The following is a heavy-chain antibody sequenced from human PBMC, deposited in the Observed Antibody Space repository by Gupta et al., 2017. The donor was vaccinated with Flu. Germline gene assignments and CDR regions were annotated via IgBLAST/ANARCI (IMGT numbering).Heavy chain of an antibody. Sequence: EVQLVESGGGLVQPGGSLRLSCAASGFTFSRYDMHWVRQATGKGLEWVSAIGTAGDTYYPGSVRGRFTISRENAKNSLYLQMNSLKAGDTAVYYCAREYCSGGSCYFAMDVWGQGTTVTVSS. V-gene: IGHV3-13*01. CDR2: IGTAGDT. CDR3: AREYCSGGSCYFAMDV. J-gene: IGHJ6*02. CDR1: GFTFSRYD. D-gene: IGHD2-15*01.